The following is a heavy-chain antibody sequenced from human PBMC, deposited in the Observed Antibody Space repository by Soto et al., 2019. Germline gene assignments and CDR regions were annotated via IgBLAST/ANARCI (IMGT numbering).Heavy chain of an antibody. J-gene: IGHJ4*02. Sequence: PGESLKISCKGSGYSCTSYWIGWVRQMPGKGLEWMGIIYPGDSDTRYSPPFQGQVTISADKSISTAYLQWSSLKASDTAMYYCGRLEGLATISYYFDYWGQGALVTVSS. CDR3: GRLEGLATISYYFDY. V-gene: IGHV5-51*01. CDR1: GYSCTSYW. CDR2: IYPGDSDT. D-gene: IGHD3-9*01.